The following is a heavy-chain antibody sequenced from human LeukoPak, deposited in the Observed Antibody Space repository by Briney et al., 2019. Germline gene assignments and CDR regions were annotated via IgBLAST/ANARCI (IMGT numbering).Heavy chain of an antibody. D-gene: IGHD4-17*01. CDR3: ARFNYGDYVSIDY. J-gene: IGHJ4*02. V-gene: IGHV4-38-2*01. Sequence: KPSETLSLTCAVSGYSISSAYYWGWIRQPPGKGLEWIGSIYHSGSTYYNPSLKSRVTISVDTSKNQFSLKLSSATAADTAVYYCARFNYGDYVSIDYWGQGALVTVSS. CDR2: IYHSGST. CDR1: GYSISSAYY.